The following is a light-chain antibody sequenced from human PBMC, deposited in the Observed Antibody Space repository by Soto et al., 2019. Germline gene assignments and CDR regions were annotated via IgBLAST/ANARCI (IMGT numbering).Light chain of an antibody. CDR2: AAS. Sequence: DIQLTQSPSFLSASVGDRVTITCRASQGISSYLAWYQQKPGKAPTLLIYAASTLQSGVPSRFSGSGSGTEFTLTISSLQPEDFATYYCQQLNSYRLTFGGGTKVEIK. CDR1: QGISSY. J-gene: IGKJ4*01. V-gene: IGKV1-9*01. CDR3: QQLNSYRLT.